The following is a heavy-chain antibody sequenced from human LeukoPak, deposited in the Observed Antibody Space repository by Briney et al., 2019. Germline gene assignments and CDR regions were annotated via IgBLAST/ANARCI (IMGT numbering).Heavy chain of an antibody. CDR1: GYTFRGNY. V-gene: IGHV1-2*02. CDR3: ARDPSSVTLYFFDY. J-gene: IGHJ4*02. Sequence: GASVKISCKASGYTFRGNYIHWLQQAPGQGLEWMGWIDANNGDTKSAQKFQGRVTMSRDTSTSTAYMDLSSLSPDDAAVYYCARDPSSVTLYFFDYWGQGTLVTVSS. D-gene: IGHD4-11*01. CDR2: IDANNGDT.